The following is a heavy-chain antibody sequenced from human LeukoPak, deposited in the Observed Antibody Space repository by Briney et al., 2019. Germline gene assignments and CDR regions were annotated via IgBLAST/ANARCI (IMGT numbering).Heavy chain of an antibody. V-gene: IGHV4-31*03. CDR3: AREGAGQAAYDY. CDR1: GGSISSGGYY. CDR2: IYYSGST. Sequence: SETLSLTCTVSGGSISSGGYYWSWIRQHPGKGLEWIGYIYYSGSTYYNPSLKSRVTISVDTSKNQFSLKLSSVTAADTAVYYCAREGAGQAAYDYWGQGTLATVSS. J-gene: IGHJ4*02. D-gene: IGHD2-15*01.